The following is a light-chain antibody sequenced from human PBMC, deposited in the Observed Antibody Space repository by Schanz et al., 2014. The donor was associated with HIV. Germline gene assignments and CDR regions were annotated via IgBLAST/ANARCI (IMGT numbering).Light chain of an antibody. Sequence: EIVLTQSPGSLSLSPGGRATLSCGASQRLSSSYLAWYQQKRDQPPRLVIYATSTRAAGIPDRFSGTGSGTEFTLTISSLQPDDFATYYCQQYYTLSRTFGPGTKV. J-gene: IGKJ1*01. V-gene: IGKV3-20*01. CDR2: ATS. CDR3: QQYYTLSRT. CDR1: QRLSSSY.